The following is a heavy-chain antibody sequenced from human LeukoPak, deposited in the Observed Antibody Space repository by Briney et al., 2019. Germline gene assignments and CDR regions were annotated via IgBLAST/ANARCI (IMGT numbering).Heavy chain of an antibody. J-gene: IGHJ4*02. CDR3: ARGELYYYGSGKATAY. Sequence: GASVKVSCKASGYTFTSYGISWVRQAPGQGLEWMGWISAYNGNTNYAQKLQGRVTMTTDTSTSTAYMELRSLRSDDTAVYYCARGELYYYGSGKATAYWGQGTLVTVSS. CDR1: GYTFTSYG. CDR2: ISAYNGNT. V-gene: IGHV1-18*01. D-gene: IGHD3-10*01.